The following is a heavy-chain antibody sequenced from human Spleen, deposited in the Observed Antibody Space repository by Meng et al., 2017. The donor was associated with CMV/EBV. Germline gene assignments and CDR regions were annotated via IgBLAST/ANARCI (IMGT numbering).Heavy chain of an antibody. CDR1: GFSLHNTRMG. D-gene: IGHD5-24*01. CDR3: ARLITPYYYYGMDV. Sequence: SGPTLVKPTETLTLTCTVSGFSLHNTRMGVSWIRQPPGKALEWLAHIFSNDETSYNTSLKSRLTISKDTSKSQVVLIMTNVDPVDTATYYCARLITPYYYYGMDVWGQGTTVTVS. CDR2: IFSNDET. V-gene: IGHV2-26*01. J-gene: IGHJ6*02.